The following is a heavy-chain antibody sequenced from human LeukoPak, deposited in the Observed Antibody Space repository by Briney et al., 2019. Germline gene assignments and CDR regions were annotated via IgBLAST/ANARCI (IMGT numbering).Heavy chain of an antibody. CDR1: GYSISSGYY. CDR3: ARDQRELLSFDY. Sequence: PSETLSLTCTVSGYSISSGYYWGWIRQPPGKGLEWIGSIYHSGSTYYNPSLKSRVTISVDTSKNQFSLKLSSVTAADTAVYYCARDQRELLSFDYWGQGTLATVSS. CDR2: IYHSGST. D-gene: IGHD1-7*01. V-gene: IGHV4-38-2*02. J-gene: IGHJ4*02.